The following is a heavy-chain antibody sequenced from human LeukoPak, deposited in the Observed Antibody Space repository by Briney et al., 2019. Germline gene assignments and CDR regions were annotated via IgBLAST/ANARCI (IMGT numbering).Heavy chain of an antibody. J-gene: IGHJ4*02. V-gene: IGHV1-46*01. CDR1: GDTVSSYY. Sequence: AASVKVSCKASGDTVSSYYMHWVRQAPGQGLEWMGIINPSGGSTTYAQKFQGRVTMTRDTSTSTVYMELSSLRSEDTAVYYCARGGVLRFLEHLDYWGQGTLVTVSS. CDR2: INPSGGST. CDR3: ARGGVLRFLEHLDY. D-gene: IGHD3-3*01.